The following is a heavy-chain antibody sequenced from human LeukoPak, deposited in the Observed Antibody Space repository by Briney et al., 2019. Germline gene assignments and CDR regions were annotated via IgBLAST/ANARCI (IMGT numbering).Heavy chain of an antibody. J-gene: IGHJ5*02. CDR2: IYYSGST. V-gene: IGHV4-59*01. CDR1: GGSISSYY. CDR3: ARAYYDYVWGKNWFDP. D-gene: IGHD3-16*01. Sequence: SETLSLTCTVSGGSISSYYWSWIRQPPGKGLEWIGYIYYSGSTNYNPSLKSRVTISADTSKNQFSLKLSSVTAADTAVYYCARAYYDYVWGKNWFDPWGQGTLVTVSS.